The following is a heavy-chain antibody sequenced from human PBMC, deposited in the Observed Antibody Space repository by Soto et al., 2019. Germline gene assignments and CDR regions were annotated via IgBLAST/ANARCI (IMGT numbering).Heavy chain of an antibody. CDR3: ARNPYSSGWIDY. Sequence: ASVKVSCKASGYTFTNFGINWVRQAPGQGLEWMGWISAYNGNTNYAQKLQGRVTMTTDTSTSTAYMELRSLRSDDTAVYYCARNPYSSGWIDYWGQGTLVTVSS. CDR1: GYTFTNFG. V-gene: IGHV1-18*01. J-gene: IGHJ4*02. CDR2: ISAYNGNT. D-gene: IGHD6-19*01.